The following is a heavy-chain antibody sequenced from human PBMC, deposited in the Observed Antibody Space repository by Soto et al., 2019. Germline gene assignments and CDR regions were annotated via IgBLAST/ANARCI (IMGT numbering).Heavy chain of an antibody. D-gene: IGHD6-19*01. V-gene: IGHV3-30*03. CDR2: ISYDGSNK. Sequence: PGGSLRLSCAASGFIFGAHAMSWVRQAPGKGLEWVAVISYDGSNKYYADSVKGRFTISRDNSKNTLYLQMNSLRAEDTAVYYCAIYSSGWYPLDYWGQGTLVTVSS. J-gene: IGHJ4*02. CDR1: GFIFGAHA. CDR3: AIYSSGWYPLDY.